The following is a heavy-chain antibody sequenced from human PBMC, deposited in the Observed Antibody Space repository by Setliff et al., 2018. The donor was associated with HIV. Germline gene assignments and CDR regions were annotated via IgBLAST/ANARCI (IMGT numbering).Heavy chain of an antibody. D-gene: IGHD3-22*01. V-gene: IGHV4-61*02. J-gene: IGHJ4*01. CDR2: IHSSGST. CDR3: ARATYYYDSSGYYYKSYYFDY. Sequence: PSETLSLTCTVSGGSISSGSHYWSWIRQPAGKGLGWIGRIHSSGSTNYNPSLKSRVTTSVDTSKNQFTLKLKSVTAADTAVYYCARATYYYDSSGYYYKSYYFDYWGHGTLVTVSS. CDR1: GGSISSGSHY.